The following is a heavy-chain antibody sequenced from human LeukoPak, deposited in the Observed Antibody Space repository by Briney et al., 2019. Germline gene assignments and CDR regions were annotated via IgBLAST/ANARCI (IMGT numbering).Heavy chain of an antibody. CDR1: GFTFSSYA. V-gene: IGHV4-34*01. J-gene: IGHJ4*02. CDR3: ARRLRDPDLRYSSGVFYFDY. CDR2: IYHTGST. D-gene: IGHD5-18*01. Sequence: PGGSLRLSCAASGFTFSSYAMHWVRQPPGKGLEWIGEIYHTGSTNYNPSLKRRVTISADTSKNQFSLKLSSVTAADTAVYYCARRLRDPDLRYSSGVFYFDYWGQGTLVTVSS.